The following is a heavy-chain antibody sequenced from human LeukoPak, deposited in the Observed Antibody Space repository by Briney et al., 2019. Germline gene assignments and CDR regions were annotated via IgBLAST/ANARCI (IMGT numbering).Heavy chain of an antibody. CDR2: ISYSGST. V-gene: IGHV4-59*08. CDR3: ARLSHVNDGTFSQL. D-gene: IGHD2/OR15-2a*01. J-gene: IGHJ1*01. Sequence: PSETLSLTCTASVVSISTCFCNWIRQPPGKGLEWIGYISYSGSTHYNPSLESRVTMSVDTSKNQFSLDVSTVTVGGAAVYYCARLSHVNDGTFSQLGGQGTLVTVSS. CDR1: VVSISTCF.